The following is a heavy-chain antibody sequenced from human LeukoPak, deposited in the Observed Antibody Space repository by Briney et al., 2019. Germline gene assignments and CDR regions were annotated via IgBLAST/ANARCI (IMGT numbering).Heavy chain of an antibody. CDR1: GGSIDSYY. CDR2: IFYSAST. CDR3: ARGRTSGGYPHFDS. J-gene: IGHJ4*02. V-gene: IGHV4-59*01. Sequence: SETLSLTCIVSGGSIDSYYWTWLRQPPGKGLEWLAYIFYSASTNYNPSLKGRATITVDTSKNQFSLNLRSVTAADMAVYYCARGRTSGGYPHFDSWGQGIQVTVSS. D-gene: IGHD6-19*01.